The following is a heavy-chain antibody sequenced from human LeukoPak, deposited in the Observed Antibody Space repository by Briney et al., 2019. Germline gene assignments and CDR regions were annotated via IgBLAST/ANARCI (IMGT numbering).Heavy chain of an antibody. J-gene: IGHJ4*02. V-gene: IGHV1-46*01. CDR2: INPSGGST. Sequence: GASVKVSCKASGGTFSSYAISWVRQAPGQGLEWMGIINPSGGSTSYAQKFQGRVTMTRDTSTSTVYMELSSLRSEDTAVYYCARDQSSGSGASYYFDYWGQGTLVTVSS. D-gene: IGHD1-26*01. CDR1: GGTFSSYA. CDR3: ARDQSSGSGASYYFDY.